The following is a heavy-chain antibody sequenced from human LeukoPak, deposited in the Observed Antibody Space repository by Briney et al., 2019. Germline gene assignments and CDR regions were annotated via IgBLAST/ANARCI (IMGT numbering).Heavy chain of an antibody. V-gene: IGHV1-2*04. J-gene: IGHJ2*01. CDR2: ISTYSGDT. CDR1: GYTFTSYG. D-gene: IGHD6-13*01. CDR3: ASVIAASGTRNWYFDL. Sequence: ASVKVSCKASGYTFTSYGINWMRQAPGQGLEWMGWISTYSGDTNYAQKFQGWVTMTRDTSISTAYMELSRLRSDDTAVYFCASVIAASGTRNWYFDLWGRGTLVTVSS.